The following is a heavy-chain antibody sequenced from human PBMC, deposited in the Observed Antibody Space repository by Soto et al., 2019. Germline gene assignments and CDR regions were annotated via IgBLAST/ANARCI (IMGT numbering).Heavy chain of an antibody. CDR1: GFTFNSHT. CDR2: ISDSSSSI. V-gene: IGHV3-48*04. CDR3: TRELGATGY. J-gene: IGHJ4*02. Sequence: PGGSLRLSCAASGFTFNSHTMNGVRQAPGKGLEWLSYISDSSSSIYYADSVKGRFTVSRDNAKNSLYLQMNSLRAEDTAVYYCTRELGATGYWGQGTLVTVSS. D-gene: IGHD1-26*01.